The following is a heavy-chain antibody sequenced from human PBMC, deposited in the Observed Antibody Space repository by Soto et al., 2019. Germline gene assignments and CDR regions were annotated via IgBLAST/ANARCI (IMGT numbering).Heavy chain of an antibody. CDR1: GFTFSSYE. D-gene: IGHD1-26*01. V-gene: IGHV3-48*03. Sequence: EVQLVESGGGLVQPGGSLRVSCAASGFTFSSYEMNWARQAPGKGLEWVSYMSSSGNAIYYADSVKGRFTISRDNAKSSLYLQMNSLRAEDTAVYYCARGSLFGSYYGDYWGQGTLVTVSS. J-gene: IGHJ4*02. CDR2: MSSSGNAI. CDR3: ARGSLFGSYYGDY.